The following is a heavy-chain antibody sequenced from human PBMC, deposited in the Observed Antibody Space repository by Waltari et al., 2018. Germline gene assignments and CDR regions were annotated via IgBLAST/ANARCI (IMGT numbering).Heavy chain of an antibody. CDR2: ISSISSTI. J-gene: IGHJ4*02. D-gene: IGHD1-7*01. CDR3: ARESVRITGTFDY. V-gene: IGHV3-48*01. CDR1: GFTFSSYS. Sequence: EVQLVESGGGLVQPGGSLRLSCAASGFTFSSYSMNWVSQAPGKGLEWVSYISSISSTIYYADSVKGRFTISRDNAKNSLYLQMNSLRAEDTAVYYCARESVRITGTFDYWGQGTLVTVSS.